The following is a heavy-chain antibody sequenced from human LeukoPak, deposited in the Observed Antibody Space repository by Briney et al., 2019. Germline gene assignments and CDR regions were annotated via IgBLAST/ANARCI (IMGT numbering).Heavy chain of an antibody. V-gene: IGHV4-59*01. CDR1: GGSISSYY. CDR3: ARAMEDADDAFDI. J-gene: IGHJ3*02. Sequence: PSETLSLTCTVSGGSISSYYWSWIRQPPGKGLEWIGYIYYSGSTNYNPSLKSRVTISVDTSKNQFSLKLSSMTAADTAVYYCARAMEDADDAFDIWGQGTMVTVSS. CDR2: IYYSGST. D-gene: IGHD1-1*01.